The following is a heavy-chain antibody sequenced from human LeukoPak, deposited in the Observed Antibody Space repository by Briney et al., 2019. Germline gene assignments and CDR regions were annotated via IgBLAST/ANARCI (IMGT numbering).Heavy chain of an antibody. CDR3: AGPPQAGPFDY. D-gene: IGHD6-19*01. Sequence: PGGSLRLSCAASGFIFSNYWMSWVRQAPGKGLEWVANIKPDGSETNYVDSLKGRFTTSRDNAKNSVYLQMNRLRAEDTAVYYCAGPPQAGPFDYWGQGVLVSVSS. CDR1: GFIFSNYW. V-gene: IGHV3-7*01. CDR2: IKPDGSET. J-gene: IGHJ4*02.